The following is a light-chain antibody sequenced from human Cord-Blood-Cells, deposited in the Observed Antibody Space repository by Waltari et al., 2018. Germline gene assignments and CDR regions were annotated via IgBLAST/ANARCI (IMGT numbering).Light chain of an antibody. CDR1: QSISSW. CDR2: KAS. J-gene: IGKJ1*01. Sequence: DIQMTQSPSSLSASVGDRVTITCRASQSISSWLAWYQQKPGKAPKLLIYKASSLESGVPSMFSGGGAGTEFTLTSSSLQPDDFATYCCQQYNSYWTFGQGTKVEIK. V-gene: IGKV1-5*03. CDR3: QQYNSYWT.